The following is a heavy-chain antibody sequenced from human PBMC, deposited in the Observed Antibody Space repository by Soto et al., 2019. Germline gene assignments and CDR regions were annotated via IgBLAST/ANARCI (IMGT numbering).Heavy chain of an antibody. CDR2: IYYSGST. J-gene: IGHJ4*02. CDR1: GGSISSYY. Sequence: PSETLSLTCTVSGGSISSYYWSWIRQPPGKGLEWIGYIYYSGSTNYNPSLKSRVTISVDTSKNQFSLKLSSVTAADTAVYYCARRAASSWAIDYWGQGTLVTVSS. V-gene: IGHV4-59*01. CDR3: ARRAASSWAIDY. D-gene: IGHD6-13*01.